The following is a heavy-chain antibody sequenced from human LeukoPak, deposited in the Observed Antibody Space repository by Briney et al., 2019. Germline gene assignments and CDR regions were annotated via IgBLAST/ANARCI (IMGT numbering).Heavy chain of an antibody. Sequence: SETLSLTCTVSGGSISSVSYYWSWIRQPAGKGLEWMGRIYTSGSTNYNPSLKSRVTISVDTSKYQFSLKLSSVTAADTAVYYCARDLGNDYPNWGQGTLVTVSS. D-gene: IGHD4-11*01. V-gene: IGHV4-61*02. J-gene: IGHJ4*02. CDR3: ARDLGNDYPN. CDR2: IYTSGST. CDR1: GGSISSVSYY.